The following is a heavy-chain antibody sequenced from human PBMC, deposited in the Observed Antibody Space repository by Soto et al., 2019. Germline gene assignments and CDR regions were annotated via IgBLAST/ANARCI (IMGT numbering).Heavy chain of an antibody. Sequence: SGPTLVNPTQTLTLTFTFSGFSLITILICVRWIRHPPGKALEWLALIDWDDDKYYSTSLKTRLTISKDTSKNQVVLTMTNMDPVDTATYYCARIVGPYDSSGYYPNPFAFDIWGQGTMVTVSS. V-gene: IGHV2-70*01. CDR3: ARIVGPYDSSGYYPNPFAFDI. CDR1: GFSLITILIC. CDR2: IDWDDDK. D-gene: IGHD3-22*01. J-gene: IGHJ3*02.